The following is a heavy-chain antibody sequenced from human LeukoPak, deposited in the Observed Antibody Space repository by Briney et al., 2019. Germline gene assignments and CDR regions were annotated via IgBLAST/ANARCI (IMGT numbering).Heavy chain of an antibody. D-gene: IGHD6-13*01. CDR2: INPNSGDT. Sequence: ASVKVSCKASGYIFSGYYMHWVRQAPGQGLEWMGWINPNSGDTNYAQKFQGRVTMTRDTSISTAYMELSRLRSDDTAAYYCAREAVAAAGQGAFDIWGQGTMVTVSS. CDR3: AREAVAAAGQGAFDI. V-gene: IGHV1-2*02. J-gene: IGHJ3*02. CDR1: GYIFSGYY.